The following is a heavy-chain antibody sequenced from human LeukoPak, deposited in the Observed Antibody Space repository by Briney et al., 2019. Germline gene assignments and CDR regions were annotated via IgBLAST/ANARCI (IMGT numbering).Heavy chain of an antibody. CDR2: IYYIGST. V-gene: IGHV4-59*01. CDR1: GDSISSYY. D-gene: IGHD3-22*01. Sequence: SETLSLTCTVSGDSISSYYWSWIRQPPGKGLEWIGYIYYIGSTNYNPSLTSGVTISVDTSKNQLSLRLSSVTAADTAVYYCARVNYYDSSGTDYWGQGTLVTVSS. CDR3: ARVNYYDSSGTDY. J-gene: IGHJ4*02.